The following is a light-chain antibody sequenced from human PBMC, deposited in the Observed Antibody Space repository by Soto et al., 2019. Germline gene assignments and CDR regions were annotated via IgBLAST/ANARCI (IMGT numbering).Light chain of an antibody. CDR3: QQYTDWRT. CDR1: QSISSL. Sequence: EIVMTQSPATLFVSQGERATLSCRASQSISSLLAWYQQKPGQAPRLLIYDASIRATGVPARFSGSGSGTEFTLTISSLQSEDFAVYYCQQYTDWRTFGQGTKVDIK. V-gene: IGKV3-15*01. CDR2: DAS. J-gene: IGKJ1*01.